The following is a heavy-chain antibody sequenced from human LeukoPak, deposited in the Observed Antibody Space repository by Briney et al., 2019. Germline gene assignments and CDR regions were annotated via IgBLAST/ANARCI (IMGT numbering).Heavy chain of an antibody. CDR3: AKPILPRDYDLDY. CDR1: GFTFSSYW. CDR2: INSDGSST. V-gene: IGHV3-74*01. Sequence: PGGSLRLSCAASGFTFSSYWMHWVRQAPGKGQVWVSRINSDGSSTSYADSVKGRFTISRDNSKNTLYLQMNSLRAEDTAVYYCAKPILPRDYDLDYWGQGTLVTVSS. J-gene: IGHJ4*02. D-gene: IGHD3-3*01.